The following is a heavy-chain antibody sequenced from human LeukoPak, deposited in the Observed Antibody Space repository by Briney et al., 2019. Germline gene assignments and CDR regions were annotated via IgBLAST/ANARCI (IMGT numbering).Heavy chain of an antibody. CDR2: INPNSGGT. V-gene: IGHV1-2*06. CDR1: GYTFTGYY. D-gene: IGHD4-11*01. J-gene: IGHJ6*02. Sequence: ASVKVSCKASGYTFTGYYMHWVRQAPGQGLEWMGRINPNSGGTNYAQKFQGRVTMTRDTSISTAYMELSRLRSDDTAVYYCARDRIDYSNQFSDSYYGMDVWGQGTTVTVSS. CDR3: ARDRIDYSNQFSDSYYGMDV.